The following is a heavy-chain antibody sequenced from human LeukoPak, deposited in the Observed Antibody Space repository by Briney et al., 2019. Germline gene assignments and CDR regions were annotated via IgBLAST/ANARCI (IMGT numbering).Heavy chain of an antibody. D-gene: IGHD6-13*01. CDR3: AKGESGYSNSWYDY. CDR2: ISGSGGST. CDR1: GFTFSSYA. J-gene: IGHJ4*02. Sequence: PGGSLRLSCAASGFTFSSYAMSWVRQAPGKGLEWVSSISGSGGSTYYADSVKGRFTISRDNSKNTLYLQMNSLRAEDTAVYYCAKGESGYSNSWYDYWGQGTLVTVSS. V-gene: IGHV3-23*01.